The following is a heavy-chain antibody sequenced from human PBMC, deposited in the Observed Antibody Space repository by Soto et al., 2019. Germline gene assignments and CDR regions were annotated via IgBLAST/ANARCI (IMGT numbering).Heavy chain of an antibody. J-gene: IGHJ4*02. CDR1: VGTFSSYT. CDR2: IIPILGIA. CDR3: ARARDDGDYQRPIDY. V-gene: IGHV1-69*02. D-gene: IGHD4-17*01. Sequence: QVQLVQSGAKVKKPGSSVKVSCKASVGTFSSYTISWVRQAPGQVLEWMGRIIPILGIANYAQKLQGRVTITADKSTSTAYMELSSLRSEDTAVYYCARARDDGDYQRPIDYCVQGPLVTVSS.